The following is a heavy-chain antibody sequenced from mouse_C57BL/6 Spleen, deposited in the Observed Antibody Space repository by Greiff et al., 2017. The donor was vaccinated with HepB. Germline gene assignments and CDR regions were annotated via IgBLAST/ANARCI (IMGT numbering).Heavy chain of an antibody. CDR3: ARDGAADY. Sequence: EVKVVESGGGLVKPGGSLKLSCAASGFTFSSYAMSWVRQTPEKRLEWVATISDGGSYTYYPDNVKGRFSISRDNAKNNLYLQMSHLKSEDTAMYYCARDGAADYWGQGTSVTVSS. CDR2: ISDGGSYT. J-gene: IGHJ4*01. V-gene: IGHV5-4*01. CDR1: GFTFSSYA. D-gene: IGHD3-3*01.